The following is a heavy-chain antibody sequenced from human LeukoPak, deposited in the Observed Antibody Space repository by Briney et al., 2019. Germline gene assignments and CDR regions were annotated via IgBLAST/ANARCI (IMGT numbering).Heavy chain of an antibody. J-gene: IGHJ6*02. CDR2: IIPIFGTA. V-gene: IGHV1-69*13. Sequence: SVKVSCKASGGTFSSYAISWVRQAPGQGLEWMGGIIPIFGTANYAQKFQGRVTITADESTSTAYMELSSLRSEDTAVYYCARVDSYYGSGSPRPSDYYYGMDVWGQGTTVTVSS. CDR3: ARVDSYYGSGSPRPSDYYYGMDV. CDR1: GGTFSSYA. D-gene: IGHD3-10*01.